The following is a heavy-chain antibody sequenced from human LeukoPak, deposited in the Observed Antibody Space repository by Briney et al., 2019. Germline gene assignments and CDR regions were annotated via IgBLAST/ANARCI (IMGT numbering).Heavy chain of an antibody. CDR3: ARRAVAIRLEGYGMDV. J-gene: IGHJ6*02. CDR2: INHSGST. D-gene: IGHD4-23*01. V-gene: IGHV4-34*01. CDR1: GGSFSGYY. Sequence: PSETLSLTCAVYGGSFSGYYWSWIRQPPGKGLEWIGEINHSGSTNYNPSLKSRVTISVDKSKNQFSLKLSSVTAADTAVYYCARRAVAIRLEGYGMDVWGQGTTVTVSS.